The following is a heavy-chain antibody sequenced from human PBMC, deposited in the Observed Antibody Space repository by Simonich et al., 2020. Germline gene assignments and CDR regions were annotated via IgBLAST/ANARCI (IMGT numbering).Heavy chain of an antibody. CDR1: GYTFTSYG. D-gene: IGHD2-15*01. CDR2: ISAYNGNT. Sequence: QVQLVQSGAEVKKPGASVKVSCKASGYTFTSYGISSVRQAPGQGREWMGWISAYNGNTNYAQKLQGRVTMTTDTSTSTAYMELRSLRSDDTAVYYCARASRGTWWYYYFDYWGQGTLVTVSS. V-gene: IGHV1-18*01. J-gene: IGHJ4*02. CDR3: ARASRGTWWYYYFDY.